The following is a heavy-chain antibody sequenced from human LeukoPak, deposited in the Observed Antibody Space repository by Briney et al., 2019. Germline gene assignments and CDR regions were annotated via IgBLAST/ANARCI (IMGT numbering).Heavy chain of an antibody. D-gene: IGHD6-6*01. Sequence: GESLKISCEVSGHSFTSYWIGWVRQMPGKGLEWMGIIYPGDSDTRYSPSFQGQVTISADKSISTAYLQWSSLKASDTAMYYCARHRQLEGYYYYYGMDVWGQGTTVTVSS. CDR2: IYPGDSDT. CDR3: ARHRQLEGYYYYYGMDV. J-gene: IGHJ6*02. V-gene: IGHV5-51*01. CDR1: GHSFTSYW.